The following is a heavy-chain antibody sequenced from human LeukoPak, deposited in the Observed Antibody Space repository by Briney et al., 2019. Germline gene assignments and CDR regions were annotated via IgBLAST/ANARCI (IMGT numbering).Heavy chain of an antibody. CDR1: GYTFTSYD. D-gene: IGHD5-24*01. CDR3: ARGGLRWLQLRRYYYYMDV. Sequence: ASVTVSCKASGYTFTSYDINWVRQTTGQGLEWMGWMNPNSGNTGYAQKFQGRVTMTRNTSISTAYMELSSLRSEDTAVYYCARGGLRWLQLRRYYYYMDVWGKGTTVTVSS. J-gene: IGHJ6*03. V-gene: IGHV1-8*01. CDR2: MNPNSGNT.